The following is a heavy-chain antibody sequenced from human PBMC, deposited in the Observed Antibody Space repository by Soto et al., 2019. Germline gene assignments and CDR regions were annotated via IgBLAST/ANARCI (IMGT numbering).Heavy chain of an antibody. V-gene: IGHV4-34*01. Sequence: SETLSLTCAVYGGSFSGYYWSWVRQPPGKALSWIAELNHSGSTNYNPSLKRRVTISVDTSKNYFSLKLSFVSAANTTVYYCERALPVSRCCISLDCPRSAMDVSGQGTTVTV. D-gene: IGHD2-2*01. J-gene: IGHJ6*02. CDR3: ERALPVSRCCISLDCPRSAMDV. CDR2: LNHSGST. CDR1: GGSFSGYY.